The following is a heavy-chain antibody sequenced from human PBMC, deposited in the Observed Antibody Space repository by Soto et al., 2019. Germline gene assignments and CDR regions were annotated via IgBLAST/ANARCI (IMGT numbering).Heavy chain of an antibody. J-gene: IGHJ4*02. CDR3: AKDRRAGGNYGFYSDF. Sequence: GGSLRRSCAASGFTFSSYVMTWGREAPGKGLEWVSFSSATGAGTYYADSVKGRFTISRDNSKNTLYLQMTSLRADDTAVYYCAKDRRAGGNYGFYSDFWGQGALVTVSS. CDR2: SSATGAGT. CDR1: GFTFSSYV. V-gene: IGHV3-23*01. D-gene: IGHD1-7*01.